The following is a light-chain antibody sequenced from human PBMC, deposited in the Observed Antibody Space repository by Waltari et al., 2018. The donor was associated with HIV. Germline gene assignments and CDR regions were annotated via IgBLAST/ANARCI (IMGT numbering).Light chain of an antibody. CDR2: DVK. Sequence: QSALTQPASVSGAPGQSITISCTGTTRDVGGYDYVSGSQQHPGKAPKLIIYDVKQRTSVCANLFAGSKSGNTASLTISGLQAEDEADYYRSSHTLTSTYVFGTGTKVTVL. V-gene: IGLV2-14*03. CDR1: TRDVGGYDY. J-gene: IGLJ1*01. CDR3: SSHTLTSTYV.